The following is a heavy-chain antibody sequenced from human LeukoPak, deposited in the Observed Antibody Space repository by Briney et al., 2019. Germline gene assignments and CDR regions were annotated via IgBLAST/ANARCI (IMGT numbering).Heavy chain of an antibody. V-gene: IGHV3-23*01. Sequence: GGSLRLSCAASGFTFSSYAITWVRQAPGKGLEWVSAVSSNGAKTYYADSVKGRFTISRDNSKNTLYVQVNSLGTEDTAAYYCAKGSYYDSSGSFYFDYWGQGTLVTVSP. CDR1: GFTFSSYA. D-gene: IGHD3-22*01. CDR2: VSSNGAKT. CDR3: AKGSYYDSSGSFYFDY. J-gene: IGHJ4*02.